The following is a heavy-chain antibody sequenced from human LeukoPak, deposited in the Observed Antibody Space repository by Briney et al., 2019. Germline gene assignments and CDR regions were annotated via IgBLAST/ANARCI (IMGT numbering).Heavy chain of an antibody. J-gene: IGHJ4*02. D-gene: IGHD6-6*01. CDR1: GGSISSNNYY. CDR3: ARWYSSSSAADY. Sequence: PSETLSLTCTVSGGSISSNNYYWGWIRQPPGKGLEWIGSIYYSGSTYYNPSPKSRVTISVDTSKNQFSLKLSSVTAADTAVYYCARWYSSSSAADYWGQGTLVTVSS. CDR2: IYYSGST. V-gene: IGHV4-39*01.